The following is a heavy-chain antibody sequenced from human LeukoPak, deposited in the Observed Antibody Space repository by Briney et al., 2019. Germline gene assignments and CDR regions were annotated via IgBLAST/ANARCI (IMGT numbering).Heavy chain of an antibody. Sequence: KGGESLKISCKGSGYSFTTYWIGWVRQMPGKGLEWMGIIYPGDSDTKYSPSFQGQVTISADKSISTAYLQWSSLKASDTAMYYCARRQTHNYDILTGPFDYWGQGTLVTVSS. J-gene: IGHJ4*02. CDR1: GYSFTTYW. CDR2: IYPGDSDT. D-gene: IGHD3-9*01. V-gene: IGHV5-51*01. CDR3: ARRQTHNYDILTGPFDY.